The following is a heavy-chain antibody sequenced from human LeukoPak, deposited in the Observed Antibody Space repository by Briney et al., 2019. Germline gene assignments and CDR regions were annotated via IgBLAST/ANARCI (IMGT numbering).Heavy chain of an antibody. CDR3: ARASGRTLQVDAAIVTSYYYYYMDV. CDR1: GFTFSSYW. Sequence: GGSLILSCTASGFTFSSYWMHWVRLAPGKGLVGVARIRSDGTSTDYADSVKGRFTMSRDNAKNTLYLQMNSLRVEDTAVYYCARASGRTLQVDAAIVTSYYYYYMDVWGKGTTVTVSS. D-gene: IGHD5-18*01. J-gene: IGHJ6*03. CDR2: IRSDGTST. V-gene: IGHV3-74*01.